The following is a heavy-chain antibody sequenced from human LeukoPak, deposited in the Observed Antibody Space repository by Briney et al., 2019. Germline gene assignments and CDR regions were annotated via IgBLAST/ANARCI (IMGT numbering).Heavy chain of an antibody. J-gene: IGHJ5*02. CDR1: GGSISSYY. Sequence: PSETLSLTCTVSGGSISSYYWSWIRQPAGKGLEYIGRIFTSGSANYNPSLKSRVTMSVDTSKNQFSLKLSSVTVADTAVYYCARGEDCSGGSCSSIWFDPWGQGTLVTVSS. CDR3: ARGEDCSGGSCSSIWFDP. D-gene: IGHD2-15*01. CDR2: IFTSGSA. V-gene: IGHV4-4*07.